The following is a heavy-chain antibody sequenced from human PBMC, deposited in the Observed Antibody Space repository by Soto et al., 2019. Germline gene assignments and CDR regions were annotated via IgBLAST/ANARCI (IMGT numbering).Heavy chain of an antibody. V-gene: IGHV1-69*13. CDR1: GGTFSSYA. Sequence: SVKVSCKASGGTFSSYAISWVRQAPGQGLEWMGGIIPIFGTANYAQKFQGRVTITADESTSTAYMELSSLRSEDTAVYYCARGLKYYYYYYGMDVWGQGTTVTVSS. CDR2: IIPIFGTA. J-gene: IGHJ6*02. CDR3: ARGLKYYYYYYGMDV.